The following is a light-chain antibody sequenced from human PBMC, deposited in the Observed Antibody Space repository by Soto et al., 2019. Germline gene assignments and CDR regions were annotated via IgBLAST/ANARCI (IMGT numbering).Light chain of an antibody. V-gene: IGKV3-11*01. CDR1: QSVSNY. CDR3: QQRSNWPLT. Sequence: EIVLTQSPATLSLSPGETATLSCRASQSVSNYLAWYRQKPGQAPRLLIHDASNRATGIPARFSGSASGTDFTLTISSLEPEDFAVYYCQQRSNWPLTFGGGTKVEIK. J-gene: IGKJ4*01. CDR2: DAS.